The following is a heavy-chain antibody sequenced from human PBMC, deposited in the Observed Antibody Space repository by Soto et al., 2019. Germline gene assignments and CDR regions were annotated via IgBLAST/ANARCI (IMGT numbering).Heavy chain of an antibody. J-gene: IGHJ4*02. CDR2: ICYSGST. V-gene: IGHV4-30-4*01. CDR1: GGSISSGDYY. D-gene: IGHD6-19*01. CDR3: ARDFQWYFDY. Sequence: SETLSLTCTVSGGSISSGDYYWSWIRQPPGKGLEWIGYICYSGSTYYNPSLKSRVTISVDTSKNQFSLKLSSVTAADTAVYYCARDFQWYFDYWGQGTLVTVSS.